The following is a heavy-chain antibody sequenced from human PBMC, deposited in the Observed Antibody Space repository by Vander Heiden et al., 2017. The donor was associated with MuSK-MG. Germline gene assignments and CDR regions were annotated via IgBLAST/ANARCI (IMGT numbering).Heavy chain of an antibody. CDR1: GGSFSGYY. CDR3: ARGPRRYCSGGSCYPPFDY. J-gene: IGHJ4*02. D-gene: IGHD2-15*01. CDR2: INHSGST. V-gene: IGHV4-34*01. Sequence: QVQLQQWGAGLLKPSETLSPTCAVYGGSFSGYYCSWLRQPPGKGLEWIGEINHSGSTNYNPSLKSRVTISVDTSKNQVSLKLSSVTAAETAVYYCARGPRRYCSGGSCYPPFDYWGQGTLVTVSS.